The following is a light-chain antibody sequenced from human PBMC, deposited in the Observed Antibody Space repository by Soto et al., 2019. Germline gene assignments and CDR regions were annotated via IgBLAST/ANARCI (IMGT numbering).Light chain of an antibody. V-gene: IGKV3-11*01. CDR3: HQRFT. CDR2: DAS. J-gene: IGKJ3*01. Sequence: IVLTQSPATLSLSPGERATLSCRASHSVSTYLAWYQQKPGQAPRLLIYDASNRATGIPARFSGSGSGTDFTLXIXXLXXXXXXXYYCHQRFTFGPGTKVDIK. CDR1: HSVSTY.